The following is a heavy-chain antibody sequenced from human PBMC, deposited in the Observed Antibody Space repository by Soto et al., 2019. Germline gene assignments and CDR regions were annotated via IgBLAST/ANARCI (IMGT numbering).Heavy chain of an antibody. CDR3: ARPRNGSPGLFEY. D-gene: IGHD1-26*01. CDR2: IFYSGTT. CDR1: GGSISSGGYY. Sequence: SETLSLTCTVSGGSISSGGYYWSWIRQHPGKGLEWIGYIFYSGTTYYNPSLKSRVTISVDTSKNQFSLKLNSVTAADTAVYYCARPRNGSPGLFEYWGQGSLVTVS. J-gene: IGHJ4*02. V-gene: IGHV4-31*03.